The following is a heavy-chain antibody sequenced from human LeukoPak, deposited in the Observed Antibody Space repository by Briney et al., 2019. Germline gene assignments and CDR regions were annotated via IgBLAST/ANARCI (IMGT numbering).Heavy chain of an antibody. CDR2: IRSDGSNK. Sequence: GGSLRLSCAGSGFSFSSYGMHWVRQAPGKGLEWMAFIRSDGSNKYYADSVKGRFTISRDNSKNTLYLQMNSLKTEDTAVYYCSRDQYRYNYGSGSSGLFDYWGQGTLVTVSS. D-gene: IGHD3-10*01. J-gene: IGHJ4*02. CDR3: SRDQYRYNYGSGSSGLFDY. CDR1: GFSFSSYG. V-gene: IGHV3-30*02.